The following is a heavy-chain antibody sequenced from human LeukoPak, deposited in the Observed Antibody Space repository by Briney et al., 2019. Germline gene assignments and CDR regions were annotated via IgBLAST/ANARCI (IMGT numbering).Heavy chain of an antibody. Sequence: SETLSLTCSVSGDSISGSGYYWGWIRQPPGKGLEWIASIYYSGSTYYNPSLKSRVTISVDTSKNQFSLKLSSVTAADTALYYCARGLNWGQGTLVTVSS. V-gene: IGHV4-39*01. CDR1: GDSISGSGYY. CDR3: ARGLN. J-gene: IGHJ4*02. CDR2: IYYSGST.